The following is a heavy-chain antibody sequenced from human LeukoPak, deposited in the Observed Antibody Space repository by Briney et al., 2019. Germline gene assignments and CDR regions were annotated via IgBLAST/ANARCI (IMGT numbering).Heavy chain of an antibody. V-gene: IGHV3-23*01. CDR1: GFTVSSNY. CDR3: AKVLSTIFGVVRYDAFDI. Sequence: PGGSLRLSCAASGFTVSSNYMSWVRQAPGKGLEWVSAVSDDGGSTYYADSVKGRFTISRDNSKNTLYLQMNSLRAEDTAVYYCAKVLSTIFGVVRYDAFDIWGQGTMVTVSS. CDR2: VSDDGGST. J-gene: IGHJ3*02. D-gene: IGHD3-3*01.